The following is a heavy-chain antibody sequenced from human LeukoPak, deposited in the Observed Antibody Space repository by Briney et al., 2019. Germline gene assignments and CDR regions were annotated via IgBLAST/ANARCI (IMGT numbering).Heavy chain of an antibody. J-gene: IGHJ4*02. CDR1: GYTFTSYG. Sequence: ASVKVSCKASGYTFTSYGISWVRQAPGQGLEWMGWISAYNGNTNYAQKLQGRVTMTTDTSTSTAYMELRSLRSDDTAVYYCARGAGRQRWLQLMEYYFDYWGQGTLVTVSS. V-gene: IGHV1-18*01. D-gene: IGHD5-24*01. CDR2: ISAYNGNT. CDR3: ARGAGRQRWLQLMEYYFDY.